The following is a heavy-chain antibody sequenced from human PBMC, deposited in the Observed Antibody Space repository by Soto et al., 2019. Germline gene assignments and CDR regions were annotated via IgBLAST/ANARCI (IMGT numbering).Heavy chain of an antibody. V-gene: IGHV1-69*05. D-gene: IGHD3-22*01. CDR2: IIPIFGTV. CDR3: ATGGERDYYDTSGWR. CDR1: GGTFSNYA. J-gene: IGHJ1*01. Sequence: QVQLVQSGAEVKKPGSSVKVSCKASGGTFSNYALDWVRQAPGQGLEWMGGIIPIFGTVRHAQNFQGRVTTPPXXSXTTAYMELNSLRSEDTAMYYCATGGERDYYDTSGWRWGQGTLVTVSS.